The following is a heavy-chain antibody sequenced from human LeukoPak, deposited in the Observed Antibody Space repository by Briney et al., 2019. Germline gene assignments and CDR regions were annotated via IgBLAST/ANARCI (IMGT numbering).Heavy chain of an antibody. Sequence: SETLSLTCTVSGGSISSYYWSWIRQPPGKGLEWIGYIYYSGSTNYNPSLKSRVTISVDTSKNQFSLKLSSVTAADTAVYYCARDLPYYYDSSGYQSGGYWGQGTLVTVSP. CDR3: ARDLPYYYDSSGYQSGGY. CDR1: GGSISSYY. J-gene: IGHJ4*02. CDR2: IYYSGST. D-gene: IGHD3-22*01. V-gene: IGHV4-59*01.